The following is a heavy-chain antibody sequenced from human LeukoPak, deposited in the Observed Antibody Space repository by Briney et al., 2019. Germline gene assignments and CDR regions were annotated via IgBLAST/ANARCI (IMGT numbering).Heavy chain of an antibody. CDR3: ARVRCSGGGCFYNFDY. V-gene: IGHV3-7*02. J-gene: IGHJ4*02. Sequence: GGSLRLSCAASGFTFSTYWMSWVRQAPGKGLEWVANIKEDGYEKYYVDSVKGRFTISRDNAKNSLYLQMNSLRAEDTAVYYCARVRCSGGGCFYNFDYWGQGSLVTVSS. CDR2: IKEDGYEK. CDR1: GFTFSTYW. D-gene: IGHD2-15*01.